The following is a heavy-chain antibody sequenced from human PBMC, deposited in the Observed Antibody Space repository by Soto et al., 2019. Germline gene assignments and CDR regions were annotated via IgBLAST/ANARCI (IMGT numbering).Heavy chain of an antibody. D-gene: IGHD3-10*01. CDR1: GFTFDDYA. Sequence: GGSLRLSCAASGFTFDDYAMHWVRQAPGKGLEWVSGISWNSGSIGYADSVKGRFTISRDNSKTTLYLEMNSLRAEDTAVYYCAKSRYLYGSGSYIRAWGQGTLVIVSS. CDR3: AKSRYLYGSGSYIRA. J-gene: IGHJ1*01. V-gene: IGHV3-9*01. CDR2: ISWNSGSI.